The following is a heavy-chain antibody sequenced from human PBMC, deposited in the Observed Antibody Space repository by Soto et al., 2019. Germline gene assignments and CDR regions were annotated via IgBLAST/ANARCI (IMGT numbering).Heavy chain of an antibody. CDR2: INGGNANT. V-gene: IGHV1-3*01. Sequence: LVKRDCKAFGYGVSVDVGRRGRQDPGQRLEWMGWINGGNANTSYSQKVQGRVTSTRDTSATTAYRELSGLSSVTAADTAVYYCTDMRGQWLPRDWGRGIMVTVSS. J-gene: IGHJ4*02. CDR3: TDMRGQWLPRD. D-gene: IGHD6-19*01. CDR1: GYGVSVDV.